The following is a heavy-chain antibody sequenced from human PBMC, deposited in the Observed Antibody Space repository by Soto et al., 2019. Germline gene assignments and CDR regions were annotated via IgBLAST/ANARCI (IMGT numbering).Heavy chain of an antibody. V-gene: IGHV3-7*01. Sequence: EVQVVESGGGLVQPGGSLRLSCAASGFPFSIYWMSWVRQAPGKGLEWVANLNEDGSEKYYVDSVKGRFTISRDNAKNILYLQINSLRGDATAVFSGASATVIVHGYGVDVWGKGTTVTVSP. CDR3: ASATVIVHGYGVDV. CDR2: LNEDGSEK. CDR1: GFPFSIYW. J-gene: IGHJ6*01. D-gene: IGHD3-16*02.